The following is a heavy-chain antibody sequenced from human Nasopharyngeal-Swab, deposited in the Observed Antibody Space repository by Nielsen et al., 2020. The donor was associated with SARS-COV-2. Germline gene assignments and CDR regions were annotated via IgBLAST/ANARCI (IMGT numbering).Heavy chain of an antibody. CDR2: ISVVDGNT. D-gene: IGHD6-6*01. Sequence: ASVKVSCKASGYTFINYGISWVRQAPGQGLEWMGWISVVDGNTYFAQNFQDRVTMTRDTSTTTAYMELRSLGYDDTAVYYRARDGDKYSEYWGRGTLVTVSS. J-gene: IGHJ4*02. CDR1: GYTFINYG. V-gene: IGHV1-18*04. CDR3: ARDGDKYSEY.